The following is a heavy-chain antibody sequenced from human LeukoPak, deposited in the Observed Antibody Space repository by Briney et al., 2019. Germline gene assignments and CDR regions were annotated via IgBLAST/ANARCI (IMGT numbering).Heavy chain of an antibody. CDR1: GYTFTSYA. Sequence: ASVKVSCKASGYTFTSYAMNWVRQAPGQGLEWMGWINTNTGNPTYAQGFTGRFVFSLDTSVSTAYLQISSLKAEDTAVYYCARRDLGYCSGGSCYFECIVDYWGQGTLVTVSS. CDR3: ARRDLGYCSGGSCYFECIVDY. CDR2: INTNTGNP. J-gene: IGHJ4*02. V-gene: IGHV7-4-1*02. D-gene: IGHD2-15*01.